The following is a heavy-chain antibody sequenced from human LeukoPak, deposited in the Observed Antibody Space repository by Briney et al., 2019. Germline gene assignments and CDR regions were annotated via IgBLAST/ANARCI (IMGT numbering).Heavy chain of an antibody. J-gene: IGHJ6*02. V-gene: IGHV3-21*04. Sequence: PGGSLRLSCAASGFTFSSYSMNWVRQAPGKGLEWVSSISSSSSYIYYADSVKGRFTISRDNAKNTLYLQMNSLRAEDTAVYYCASTRSSSSFYYGMDVWGQGTTVTVSS. CDR3: ASTRSSSSFYYGMDV. CDR2: ISSSSSYI. CDR1: GFTFSSYS. D-gene: IGHD6-6*01.